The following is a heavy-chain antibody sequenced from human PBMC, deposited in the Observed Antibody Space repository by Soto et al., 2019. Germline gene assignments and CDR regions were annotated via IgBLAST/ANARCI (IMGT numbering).Heavy chain of an antibody. CDR2: IIPIFGTA. CDR3: ASAYVDTAMVSGYYFDY. D-gene: IGHD5-18*01. J-gene: IGHJ4*02. CDR1: GGAFSSYA. V-gene: IGHV1-69*13. Sequence: SVKVSCKASGGAFSSYAISWVRQAPGQGLEWMGGIIPIFGTANYAQKFQGRVTITADESTSTAYMELSSLRSEDTAVYYCASAYVDTAMVSGYYFDYWGQGTLVTVSS.